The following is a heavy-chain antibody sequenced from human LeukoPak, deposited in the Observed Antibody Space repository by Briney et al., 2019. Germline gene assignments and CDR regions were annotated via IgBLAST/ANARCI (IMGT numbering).Heavy chain of an antibody. J-gene: IGHJ5*02. D-gene: IGHD6-13*01. CDR1: GDSVSSNSTA. V-gene: IGHV6-1*01. Sequence: SQTLSLTCAISGDSVSSNSTAWNWIRQSPSRGLEWLGRTYYRSKWYNDYAVSVKSRITINPDTSKNQFSLQLNSVTPEDTAVYYCARGGSSTNWYAHMYNWFDPWGQGTLVTVSS. CDR3: ARGGSSTNWYAHMYNWFDP. CDR2: TYYRSKWYN.